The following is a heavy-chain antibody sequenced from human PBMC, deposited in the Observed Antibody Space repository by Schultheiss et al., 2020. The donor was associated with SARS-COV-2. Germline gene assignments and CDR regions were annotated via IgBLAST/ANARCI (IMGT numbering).Heavy chain of an antibody. CDR2: ISSSSSTI. J-gene: IGHJ6*03. CDR1: GFTFSNAW. CDR3: ARDGSVPDYYYYFMDV. D-gene: IGHD2-2*01. Sequence: GGSLRLSCAASGFTFSNAWMSWVRQAPVKGLEWVSYISSSSSTIYYADSVKGRFTISRDNAKNSLYLQMNSLRAEDTAVYYCARDGSVPDYYYYFMDVWGTGTTVTVSS. V-gene: IGHV3-48*01.